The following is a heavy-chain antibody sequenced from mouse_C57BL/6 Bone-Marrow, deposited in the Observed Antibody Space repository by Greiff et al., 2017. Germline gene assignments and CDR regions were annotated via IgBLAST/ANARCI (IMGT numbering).Heavy chain of an antibody. D-gene: IGHD2-2*01. V-gene: IGHV3-6*01. CDR2: ISYDGSN. Sequence: EVQRVESGPGLVKPSQSLSLTCSVTGYSITSGYYWNWIRQFPGNKLEWMGYISYDGSNNYNPSLKNRISITRVTSKNQFFLKLNSVTTEDTATYYCAREAVTTGFAYWGQGTLVTVSA. J-gene: IGHJ3*01. CDR1: GYSITSGYY. CDR3: AREAVTTGFAY.